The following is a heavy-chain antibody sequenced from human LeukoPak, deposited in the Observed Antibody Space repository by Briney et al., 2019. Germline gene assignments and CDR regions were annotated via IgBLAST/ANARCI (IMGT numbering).Heavy chain of an antibody. Sequence: GRSLRLSCAASGFTFSSYGMHWVRQAPGKGLEWVAVISYDGSNKYYADSVKGRFTVSRDNSKNTLYLQMNSLRAEDTAVYYCAKYCSGGSCLLDYWGQGTLVTVSS. D-gene: IGHD2-15*01. CDR3: AKYCSGGSCLLDY. CDR2: ISYDGSNK. CDR1: GFTFSSYG. V-gene: IGHV3-30*18. J-gene: IGHJ4*02.